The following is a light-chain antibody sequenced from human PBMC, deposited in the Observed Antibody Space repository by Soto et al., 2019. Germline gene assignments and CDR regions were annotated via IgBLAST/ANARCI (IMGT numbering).Light chain of an antibody. Sequence: EIVMTQSPGALSAFTGETATLSCRVSQSVSTDVSWYQEKPGQAPRLLIYGACTRSTGIPARFSGSGSGTEFTLTISSLQSEDFAVYYCQYYDQWPPWAFGQGTKV. CDR2: GAC. CDR3: QYYDQWPPWA. J-gene: IGKJ1*01. CDR1: QSVSTD. V-gene: IGKV3-15*01.